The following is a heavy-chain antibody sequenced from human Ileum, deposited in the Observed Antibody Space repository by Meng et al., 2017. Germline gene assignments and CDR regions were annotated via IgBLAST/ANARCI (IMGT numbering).Heavy chain of an antibody. CDR2: INAGNGNT. J-gene: IGHJ4*02. Sequence: ASVKVSCKASGYTFTSYAMHWVRQAPGQRLEWMGWINAGNGNTKYSQKFQGRVTLTRDTSASTAYMELSSLRSEDTAVYYCARYYYDSSGYVTLDYWGQGTLVTFSS. CDR3: ARYYYDSSGYVTLDY. CDR1: GYTFTSYA. V-gene: IGHV1-3*01. D-gene: IGHD3-22*01.